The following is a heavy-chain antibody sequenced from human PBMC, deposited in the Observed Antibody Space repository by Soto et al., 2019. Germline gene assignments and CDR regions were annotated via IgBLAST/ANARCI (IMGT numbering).Heavy chain of an antibody. Sequence: GGSLRLSCAASGFTFSSYAMSWVRQAPGKGLEWVSAISGSGGSTYYADSVKGRFTISRDNSKNTLYLQMNSLRAEDTAVYYCAKDGGCSGGSCYSYAFDIWGQGTMVTV. J-gene: IGHJ3*02. D-gene: IGHD2-15*01. CDR3: AKDGGCSGGSCYSYAFDI. CDR1: GFTFSSYA. V-gene: IGHV3-23*01. CDR2: ISGSGGST.